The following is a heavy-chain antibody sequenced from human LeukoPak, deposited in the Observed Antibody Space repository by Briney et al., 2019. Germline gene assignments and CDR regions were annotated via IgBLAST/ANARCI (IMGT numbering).Heavy chain of an antibody. J-gene: IGHJ4*02. CDR2: INDAGRTT. D-gene: IGHD3-9*01. CDR1: GLTFSSYA. Sequence: PGGSLRLSCAASGLTFSSYAMSWVRQAPGKGLEWVSTINDAGRTTYYADSVKGRFTISRDNSKNTVYLQMNNLRAEDTALYYCTNQPILAGSIDSWGQGTLVTVSS. V-gene: IGHV3-23*01. CDR3: TNQPILAGSIDS.